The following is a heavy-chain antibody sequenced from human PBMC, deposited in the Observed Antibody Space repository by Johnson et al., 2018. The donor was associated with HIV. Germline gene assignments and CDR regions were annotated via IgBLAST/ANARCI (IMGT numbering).Heavy chain of an antibody. CDR1: GFTVSSNY. D-gene: IGHD3-9*01. V-gene: IGHV3-66*01. Sequence: VPLVESGGGLIQPGGSLRLSCAASGFTVSSNYMSWVRQAPGKGLEWVSVIYSGGSTYYADSVKGRFTISRDTSKNTLYLQMNSLRAEDTAVYYCARDPYYDFLTGPRDAFDIWGQGTMVTVSS. CDR3: ARDPYYDFLTGPRDAFDI. CDR2: IYSGGST. J-gene: IGHJ3*02.